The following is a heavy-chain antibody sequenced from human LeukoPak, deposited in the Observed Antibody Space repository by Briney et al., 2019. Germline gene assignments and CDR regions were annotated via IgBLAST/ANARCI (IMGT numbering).Heavy chain of an antibody. CDR2: IYPGDSDT. V-gene: IGHV5-51*01. J-gene: IGHJ6*02. CDR3: AISEDYCTNGVCYTAGMDV. Sequence: GESLKISCKGSGYSFTSYWIGWVRQMPGKGLEWMGIIYPGDSDTRYSPSFQGQVTISADKSISTAYLQWSSLKASDTAMYYCAISEDYCTNGVCYTAGMDVWGQGTSVTVSS. CDR1: GYSFTSYW. D-gene: IGHD2-8*01.